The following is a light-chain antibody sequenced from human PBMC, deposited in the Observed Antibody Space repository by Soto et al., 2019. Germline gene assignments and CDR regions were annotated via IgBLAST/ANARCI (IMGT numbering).Light chain of an antibody. Sequence: QSVLTQPRSVSGSPGQSVTISCTGTSSDVGAYICVSWYQQYPAKAPKVMIYDVGRRPSGVPERFSGSKSGNTASLTISGLQAEDEAVYFCCAYAGNKTVVFGGGTKLTVL. V-gene: IGLV2-11*01. J-gene: IGLJ3*02. CDR2: DVG. CDR1: SSDVGAYIC. CDR3: CAYAGNKTVV.